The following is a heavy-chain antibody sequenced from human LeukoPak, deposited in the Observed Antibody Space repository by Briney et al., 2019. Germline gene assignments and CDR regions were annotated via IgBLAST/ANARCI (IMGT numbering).Heavy chain of an antibody. CDR1: GFTFSSHA. CDR3: ARDRQGGNWGDFDF. J-gene: IGHJ4*02. D-gene: IGHD3-16*01. Sequence: GRSLRLSCAASGFTFSSHAMHWVRQAPGKGLEWVALISYDGSNKHYADSVKGRFTISRDNSRNTLYLQMNSLRAEDTAVYYCARDRQGGNWGDFDFWGQGILVTVSS. V-gene: IGHV3-30-3*01. CDR2: ISYDGSNK.